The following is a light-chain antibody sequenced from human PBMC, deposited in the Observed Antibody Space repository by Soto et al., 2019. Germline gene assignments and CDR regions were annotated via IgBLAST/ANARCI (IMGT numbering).Light chain of an antibody. J-gene: IGLJ1*01. CDR3: SSYTSSNTEV. V-gene: IGLV2-14*03. CDR1: SSDVGAYNY. CDR2: DVS. Sequence: QSVLTQPASVSGSPGQSITISCTGTSSDVGAYNYVSWYQHHTGKAPKLIIYDVSDRPSGVSNRFSASKSGSTASLTISGLQAEDEAHYYCSSYTSSNTEVFGTGTKLTVL.